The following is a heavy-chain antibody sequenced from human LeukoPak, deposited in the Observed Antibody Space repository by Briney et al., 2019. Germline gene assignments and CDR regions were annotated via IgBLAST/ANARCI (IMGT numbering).Heavy chain of an antibody. CDR1: GYSFTSYW. CDR2: IYPGDSDT. CDR3: ARRHYYDSSGPLDAFDI. J-gene: IGHJ3*02. V-gene: IGHV5-51*01. Sequence: GESLQISCKGSGYSFTSYWIGWVRQLLGKGLEWMGIIYPGDSDTRYSPSFQGQVTISADKSISTAYLQWSSLKASDTAMYYCARRHYYDSSGPLDAFDIWGQGTMVTVSS. D-gene: IGHD3-22*01.